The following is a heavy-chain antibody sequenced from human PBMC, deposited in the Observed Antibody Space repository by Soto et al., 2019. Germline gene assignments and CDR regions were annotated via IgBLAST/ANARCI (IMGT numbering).Heavy chain of an antibody. CDR3: ARGHWRGLY. V-gene: IGHV4-34*01. J-gene: IGHJ4*02. Sequence: PSETLSLTCAVYGGSFSGYYCSWIRQPPGKGLEWIGEINHSGSTNYNPSLKSRVTISVDTSKNQFSLKLSSVTAADTAVYYCARGHWRGLYWGQGTLVTVSS. CDR2: INHSGST. CDR1: GGSFSGYY. D-gene: IGHD1-1*01.